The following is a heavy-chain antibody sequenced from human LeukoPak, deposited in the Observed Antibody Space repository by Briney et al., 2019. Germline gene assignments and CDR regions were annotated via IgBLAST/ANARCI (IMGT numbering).Heavy chain of an antibody. CDR2: ISSSGSTI. CDR3: AREDSGYDLGRYYYGMDV. Sequence: PGGSLRLSCAASGFTFSDYYMRWIRQAPGEGLEGVSYISSSGSTIYYADSVKGRFTISRDNAKNSLYLQMNSLRAEDTAVYYCAREDSGYDLGRYYYGMDVWGQGTTVTVSS. CDR1: GFTFSDYY. D-gene: IGHD5-12*01. V-gene: IGHV3-11*01. J-gene: IGHJ6*02.